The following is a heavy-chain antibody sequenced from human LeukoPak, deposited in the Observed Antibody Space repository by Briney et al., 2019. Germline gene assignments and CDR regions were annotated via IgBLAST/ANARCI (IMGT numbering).Heavy chain of an antibody. Sequence: PSETLSLTCAVYGGSFSGYYWSWIRQPPGKGLEWIGSIYYSGSTYYNPSLKSRVTISVDTSKNQFSLKLSSVTAADTAVYYCARLGQSYKLRFLEWPQTTFYYMDVWGKGTTVTVSS. CDR1: GGSFSGYY. V-gene: IGHV4-34*01. J-gene: IGHJ6*03. CDR2: IYYSGST. CDR3: ARLGQSYKLRFLEWPQTTFYYMDV. D-gene: IGHD3-3*01.